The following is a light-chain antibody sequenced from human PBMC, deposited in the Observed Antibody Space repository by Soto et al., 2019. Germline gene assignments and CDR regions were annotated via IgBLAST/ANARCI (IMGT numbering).Light chain of an antibody. J-gene: IGLJ1*01. V-gene: IGLV2-14*01. CDR3: SSYTSSSTLNDV. CDR2: DVS. Sequence: QSVLAQPASVSGSPGQSITISCTGTSSDVGGYNYVSWYQQHPGKATKLMIYDVSNRPSGVSNRFSGSKSGNTASLTISWLQAEDEADYYCSSYTSSSTLNDVFGTGTKVTVL. CDR1: SSDVGGYNY.